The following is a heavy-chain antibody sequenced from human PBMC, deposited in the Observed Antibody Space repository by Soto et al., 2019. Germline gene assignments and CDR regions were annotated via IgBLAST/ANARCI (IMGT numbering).Heavy chain of an antibody. V-gene: IGHV4-39*01. J-gene: IGHJ5*02. Sequence: SGTLSLTCTVSGDSIISSDFYWGWVRQPPGKGLEWIGSIFYLGSSYYNPSLKSRVTMSVDTSKNQFSMRLRSVTAADTALYFGARHSLALRKNNWFDTWGQGSMV. CDR1: GDSIISSDFY. CDR2: IFYLGSS. D-gene: IGHD3-3*02. CDR3: ARHSLALRKNNWFDT.